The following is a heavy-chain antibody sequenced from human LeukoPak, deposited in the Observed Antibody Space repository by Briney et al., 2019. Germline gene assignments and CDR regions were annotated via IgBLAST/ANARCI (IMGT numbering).Heavy chain of an antibody. Sequence: GGSLRLSCAASGFTFSSYWMSWVRQAPGKGLEWVANIKQDGSEKYYVDSVKGRFTISRDNAKNSLYLQMNSLRAEDTAMYYCARNRDYGQTGYFDYWGQGTLVTVSS. J-gene: IGHJ4*02. CDR1: GFTFSSYW. V-gene: IGHV3-7*05. D-gene: IGHD4/OR15-4a*01. CDR2: IKQDGSEK. CDR3: ARNRDYGQTGYFDY.